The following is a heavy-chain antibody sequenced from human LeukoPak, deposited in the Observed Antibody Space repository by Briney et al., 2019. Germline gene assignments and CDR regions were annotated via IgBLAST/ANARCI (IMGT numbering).Heavy chain of an antibody. CDR1: GFTFSSYA. CDR2: INHRGST. D-gene: IGHD2-15*01. CDR3: ASGGWYRGY. V-gene: IGHV4-34*01. Sequence: GSLRLSCAASGFTFSSYAMTWIRQTPGKGLEWIGEINHRGSTNYNPSLESRVTISVDTSKNHFSLDLTSVTAADTAVYYCASGGWYRGYWGQGTLVTVSS. J-gene: IGHJ4*02.